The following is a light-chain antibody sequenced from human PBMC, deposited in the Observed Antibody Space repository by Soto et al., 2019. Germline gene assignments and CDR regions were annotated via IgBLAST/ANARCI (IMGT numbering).Light chain of an antibody. CDR2: GAS. J-gene: IGKJ1*01. CDR3: QQYGSSPTT. CDR1: QSVSSNY. Sequence: ESVLTHSPCTLSLSPWERATLSCRSSQSVSSNYLAWYQQKPGQAPRLLIYGASTRATGIPDRFSGSGSGTDFTLTISRLEPEDFAVYYCQQYGSSPTTFGQGTKVDIK. V-gene: IGKV3-20*01.